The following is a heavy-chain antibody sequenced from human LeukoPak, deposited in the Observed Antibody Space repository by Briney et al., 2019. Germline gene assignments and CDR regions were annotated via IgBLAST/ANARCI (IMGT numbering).Heavy chain of an antibody. V-gene: IGHV3-74*01. D-gene: IGHD6-19*01. CDR1: GFTFSSYW. Sequence: PGGSLRLSCAASGFTFSSYWMHWVRQAPGKGLVWVSRINSDGSSTSYADSVKGRFTISRDNSKNTLFLQMSSLRAEDTAIYYCAKVGSSGWYAMDVWGRGTSVTVS. CDR3: AKVGSSGWYAMDV. J-gene: IGHJ6*02. CDR2: INSDGSST.